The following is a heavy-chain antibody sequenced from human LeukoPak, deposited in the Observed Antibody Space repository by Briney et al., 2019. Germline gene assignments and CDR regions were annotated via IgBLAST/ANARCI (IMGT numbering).Heavy chain of an antibody. CDR2: IYYSGST. Sequence: SETLSLTCTVSGGSISSSSYYWGWIRQPPGKGLEWIGSIYYSGSTYYNPSLKSRVTISVDTSKNQFSLKLSSVTAADTAVYYCARQDIVVVPAAMEVDYWGQGTLVTVSS. D-gene: IGHD2-2*01. V-gene: IGHV4-39*01. CDR1: GGSISSSSYY. CDR3: ARQDIVVVPAAMEVDY. J-gene: IGHJ4*02.